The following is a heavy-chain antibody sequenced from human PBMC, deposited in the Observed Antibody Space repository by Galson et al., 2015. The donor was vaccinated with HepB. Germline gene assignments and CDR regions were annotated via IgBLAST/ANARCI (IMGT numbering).Heavy chain of an antibody. D-gene: IGHD4-17*01. V-gene: IGHV3-23*01. J-gene: IGHJ4*02. CDR2: ISGSGGST. CDR3: STVTTDFDY. Sequence: LRLSCAASGFTFSSYAMSWVRQAPGKGLEWVSAISGSGGSTYYADPVKGRFTISRDNSKNTLYLQMNSLRAEDTAVYYCSTVTTDFDYWGQGTLVTVSS. CDR1: GFTFSSYA.